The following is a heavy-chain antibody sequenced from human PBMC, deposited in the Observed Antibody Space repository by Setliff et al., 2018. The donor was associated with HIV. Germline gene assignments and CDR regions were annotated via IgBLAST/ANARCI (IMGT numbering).Heavy chain of an antibody. CDR1: GYSISSDYY. D-gene: IGHD3-10*01. J-gene: IGHJ4*02. V-gene: IGHV4-38-2*02. CDR3: ASIWFGESKPLDS. Sequence: ETPSLTCTVSGYSISSDYYWGWIRQSPGKGLEWIGNIYHSVNTYYNPSLKSRVTISADAAKNQFSLKLTSVTAADTAVYYCASIWFGESKPLDSWGQGMLVTVSS. CDR2: IYHSVNT.